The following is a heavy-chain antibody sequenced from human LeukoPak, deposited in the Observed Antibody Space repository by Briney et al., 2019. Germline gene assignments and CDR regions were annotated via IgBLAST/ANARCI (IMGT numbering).Heavy chain of an antibody. CDR1: GLTVSRNY. Sequence: GGSLRLSCAASGLTVSRNYMSWVRQAPGKGLESDSVIYSGGSTYYAESVRGRFTISRDNSKNTLYLQMNSLRVEDTAVYYCARVGGHWGQGTLVTVSS. CDR2: IYSGGST. D-gene: IGHD3-10*01. CDR3: ARVGGH. J-gene: IGHJ4*02. V-gene: IGHV3-53*01.